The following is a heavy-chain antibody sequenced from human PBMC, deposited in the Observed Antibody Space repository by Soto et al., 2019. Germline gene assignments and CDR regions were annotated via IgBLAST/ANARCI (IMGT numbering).Heavy chain of an antibody. CDR3: AGEVVVPAARDY. J-gene: IGHJ4*02. CDR1: GGTFSSYT. Sequence: QVQLVQSGAEVKKPGSSVKVSCKASGGTFSSYTISWVRQAPGQGLEWMGRIIPILGIANYAQKFQGRVTITADKSTSTADMELISLRSEDTAVYYCAGEVVVPAARDYCGQGTLVTVSS. D-gene: IGHD2-2*01. V-gene: IGHV1-69*02. CDR2: IIPILGIA.